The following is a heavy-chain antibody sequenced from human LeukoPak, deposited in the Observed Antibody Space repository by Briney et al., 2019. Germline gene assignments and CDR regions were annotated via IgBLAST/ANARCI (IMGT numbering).Heavy chain of an antibody. D-gene: IGHD2/OR15-2a*01. Sequence: PGGSLRLSCAASGFTFSSYAMSWVRQAPGKGLEWVSVISGGGGSTYYADSVKGRLTISRDNSKNTLYLQMNSLRAEDTAVYYCDREEYYYYMDVWGKGTTVTVSS. CDR1: GFTFSSYA. V-gene: IGHV3-23*01. J-gene: IGHJ6*03. CDR3: DREEYYYYMDV. CDR2: ISGGGGST.